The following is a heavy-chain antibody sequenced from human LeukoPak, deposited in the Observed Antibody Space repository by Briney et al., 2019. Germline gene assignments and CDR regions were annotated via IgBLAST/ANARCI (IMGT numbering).Heavy chain of an antibody. V-gene: IGHV4-30-2*01. Sequence: PSETLSLTCTVSGGSISSGGYYWSWIRQPPGKGLEWIGYIYHSGSTYYNPSLKSRVTISVDRSKNQFSLKLSSVTAADTAVYYCARDLGGDGYYNPPGAFDIWGQGTMVTVSS. CDR3: ARDLGGDGYYNPPGAFDI. CDR1: GGSISSGGYY. J-gene: IGHJ3*02. D-gene: IGHD5-24*01. CDR2: IYHSGST.